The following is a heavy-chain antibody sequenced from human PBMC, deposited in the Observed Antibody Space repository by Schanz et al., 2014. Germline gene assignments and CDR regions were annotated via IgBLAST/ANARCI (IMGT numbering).Heavy chain of an antibody. J-gene: IGHJ6*02. D-gene: IGHD5-18*01. CDR3: AKGRTSMVYDMDV. Sequence: VVESGGGLVKPGGSLRLSCAASGFSFSTYAMHWVRQAPGKGLEWVAVILYDGSKTYYADSVKGRFTISRDNSKNTLSLQMNSLRAEDTALYYCAKGRTSMVYDMDVWGQGTTVTVSS. V-gene: IGHV3-30*04. CDR2: ILYDGSKT. CDR1: GFSFSTYA.